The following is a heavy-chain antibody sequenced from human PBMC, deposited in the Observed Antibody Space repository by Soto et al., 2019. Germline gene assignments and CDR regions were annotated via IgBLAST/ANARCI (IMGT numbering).Heavy chain of an antibody. J-gene: IGHJ4*02. Sequence: GGSLRLSCAASGFSFDDYAMHWVRQAPGKGLEWVSGITWNSGIKAYADSVKGRFTISRDNAKNSLYLQMNSLRAEDTALYYCAKDKQWLVAFDYWGQGTLVTVSS. CDR2: ITWNSGIK. CDR1: GFSFDDYA. D-gene: IGHD6-19*01. CDR3: AKDKQWLVAFDY. V-gene: IGHV3-9*01.